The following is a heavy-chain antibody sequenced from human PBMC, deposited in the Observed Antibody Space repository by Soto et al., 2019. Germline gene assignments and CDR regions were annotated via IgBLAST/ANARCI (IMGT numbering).Heavy chain of an antibody. V-gene: IGHV3-33*01. CDR3: ARGPSSGDFDL. CDR2: IWYDGSNK. J-gene: IGHJ2*01. D-gene: IGHD1-26*01. Sequence: QVQLVESGGGVVQPGRSLRLSCGTSGFTFSSYGMHWVRQAPGKGLEWVAVIWYDGSNKYYADSVKGRFTISRDNSKNTLYLQMNSLRAEDTAVYYCARGPSSGDFDLRGRGTLVTVSS. CDR1: GFTFSSYG.